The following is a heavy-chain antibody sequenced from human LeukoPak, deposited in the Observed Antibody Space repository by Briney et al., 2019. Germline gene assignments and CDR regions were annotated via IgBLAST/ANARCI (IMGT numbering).Heavy chain of an antibody. Sequence: GGSLRLSCAASGFTVGSNYMSWVRQAPGKGLEWVSVIYSGGSTYYADSVKGRFTISRDNSKNTLYLQMNSLRVEDTAMYFCAKDIQLSIWGLGTMVTVSS. CDR3: AKDIQLSI. CDR1: GFTVGSNY. V-gene: IGHV3-53*01. CDR2: IYSGGST. J-gene: IGHJ3*02. D-gene: IGHD5-24*01.